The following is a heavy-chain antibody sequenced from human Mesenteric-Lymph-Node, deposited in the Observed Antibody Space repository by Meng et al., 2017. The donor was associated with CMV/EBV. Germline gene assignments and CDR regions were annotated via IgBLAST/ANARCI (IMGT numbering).Heavy chain of an antibody. CDR1: GGSISSSHW. CDR3: ARDYYDSSGGFDY. Sequence: AVSGGSISSSHWWSWVRQPPGKGLEWIGYIYYSGSTYYNPSLKSRVTISVDTSKNQFSLKLSSVTAADTAVYYCARDYYDSSGGFDYWGQGTLVTVSS. V-gene: IGHV4-4*02. D-gene: IGHD3-22*01. CDR2: IYYSGST. J-gene: IGHJ4*02.